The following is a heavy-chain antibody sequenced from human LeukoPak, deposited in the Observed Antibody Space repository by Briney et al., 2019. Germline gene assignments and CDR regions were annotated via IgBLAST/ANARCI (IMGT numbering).Heavy chain of an antibody. D-gene: IGHD6-6*01. J-gene: IGHJ6*03. CDR2: INPSGGST. Sequence: ASVKVSCKASGCTFTSYYMHWVRQAPGQGLEWMGIINPSGGSTRNAQKFQGRVTMTRDTSTSTVYMELSSLRSEDTAVYYCARGDSSSSRFYYYYMDVWGKGTTVTVSS. V-gene: IGHV1-46*03. CDR3: ARGDSSSSRFYYYYMDV. CDR1: GCTFTSYY.